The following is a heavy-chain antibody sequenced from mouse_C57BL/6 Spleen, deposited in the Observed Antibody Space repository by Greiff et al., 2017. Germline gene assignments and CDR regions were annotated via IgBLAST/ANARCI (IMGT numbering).Heavy chain of an antibody. J-gene: IGHJ4*01. CDR2: IRSKSNNYAT. V-gene: IGHV10-1*01. CDR1: GFSFNTYA. CDR3: VRQNGYPDY. D-gene: IGHD2-2*01. Sequence: EVMLVESGGGLVQPKGSLKLSCAASGFSFNTYAMNWVRQAPGKGLEWVARIRSKSNNYATYYADSVKDRFTISRDDSESMLYLQMNNLKTEDTAMYYCVRQNGYPDYWGQGTSVTVSS.